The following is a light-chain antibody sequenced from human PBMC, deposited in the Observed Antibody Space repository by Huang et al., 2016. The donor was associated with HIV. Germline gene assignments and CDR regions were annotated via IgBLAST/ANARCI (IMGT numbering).Light chain of an antibody. CDR3: QQYHDYPWT. Sequence: DIQMTQSPPALSASVGDTVIITCRASQNINTWLAWYQQTPGRAPNLLIYKSSSLESGVPPRFSGSGSETEFTLTIRSLQPDEFATYYCQQYHDYPWTFGQGTKVEIK. CDR1: QNINTW. V-gene: IGKV1-5*03. J-gene: IGKJ1*01. CDR2: KSS.